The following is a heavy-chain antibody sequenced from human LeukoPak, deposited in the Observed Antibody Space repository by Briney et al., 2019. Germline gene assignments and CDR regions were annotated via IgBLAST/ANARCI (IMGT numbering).Heavy chain of an antibody. V-gene: IGHV1-46*01. J-gene: IGHJ4*02. Sequence: ASVKVSCKASGYTFTSYYMHWVRQAPGQGLEWMGIINPSGGSTSYAQKFQGRVTITRDTSTSTVYMELSSLRSEDTAVYYCARAGEPYYFDYWGQGTLVTVSS. CDR1: GYTFTSYY. CDR3: ARAGEPYYFDY. D-gene: IGHD1-14*01. CDR2: INPSGGST.